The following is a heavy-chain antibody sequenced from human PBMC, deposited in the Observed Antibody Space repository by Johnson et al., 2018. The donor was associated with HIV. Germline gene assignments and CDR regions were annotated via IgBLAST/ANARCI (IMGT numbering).Heavy chain of an antibody. D-gene: IGHD6-19*01. CDR1: GFTFNDYY. V-gene: IGHV3-11*01. J-gene: IGHJ3*02. CDR2: ISSSGSAI. Sequence: QVQLVESGGGLVKPGGSLRLSCTASGFTFNDYYMTWVRQAPGEGLEWVSYISSSGSAIYYADSVKGRFPMSRDNAKNSMFLQMNSLRADDTALYYCANDKGGSGWYLHAFDIWGQGTMVTVSS. CDR3: ANDKGGSGWYLHAFDI.